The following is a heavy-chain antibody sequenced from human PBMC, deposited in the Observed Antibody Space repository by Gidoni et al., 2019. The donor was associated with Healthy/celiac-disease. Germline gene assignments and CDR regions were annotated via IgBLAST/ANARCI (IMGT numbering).Heavy chain of an antibody. D-gene: IGHD4-17*01. CDR1: GGSISSSSYY. CDR2: IYYSGST. J-gene: IGHJ6*03. CDR3: YGYDYGDYVVFYYYYMDV. Sequence: QLQLQESGPGLVKPSETLSLTCTVSGGSISSSSYYWGWIRQPPGKGLEWIGSIYYSGSTYYNPSLKSRVTISVDTSKNQFSLKLSSVTAADTAVYYCYGYDYGDYVVFYYYYMDVWGKGTTVTVSS. V-gene: IGHV4-39*01.